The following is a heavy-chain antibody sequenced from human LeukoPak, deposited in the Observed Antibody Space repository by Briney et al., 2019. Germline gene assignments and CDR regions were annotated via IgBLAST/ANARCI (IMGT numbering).Heavy chain of an antibody. Sequence: PGGSLRLSCAASGFTVSSNYMSWVRQAPGKGLEWVSAISGSGGSTYYADSVKGRFTISRDNSKNTLYLQMNSLRAEDTAVYYCAKEGDSGYYFDYWGQGTLVTVSS. CDR1: GFTVSSNY. V-gene: IGHV3-23*01. J-gene: IGHJ4*02. CDR3: AKEGDSGYYFDY. CDR2: ISGSGGST. D-gene: IGHD5-12*01.